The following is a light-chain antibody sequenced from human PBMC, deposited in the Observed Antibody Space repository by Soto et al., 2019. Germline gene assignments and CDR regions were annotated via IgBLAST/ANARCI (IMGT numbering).Light chain of an antibody. CDR3: QQSYNTLMYT. J-gene: IGKJ2*01. Sequence: DIQMTQSPSSLSASVEDRVTITCRTSQSISSYLNWYQQKPGKAPKLLIYAASSLQSGVPSRFSGSGSGTDFTLTISSLQPEDSATYYCQQSYNTLMYTFGQGTKVDIK. CDR1: QSISSY. V-gene: IGKV1-39*01. CDR2: AAS.